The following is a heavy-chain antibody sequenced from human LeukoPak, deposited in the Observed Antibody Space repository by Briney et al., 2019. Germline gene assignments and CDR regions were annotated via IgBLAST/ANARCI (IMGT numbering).Heavy chain of an antibody. Sequence: SETRSPTSPVSVGSIIIGDYYWSWIRQPPGKGLEWIGYIYYSGSTYYNPSPKRRVTISVDTSKNQFSLKLSSVTAADAVVYYCARLRVDSGYDYFDYWGQGTLVTVSS. V-gene: IGHV4-30-4*02. CDR2: IYYSGST. D-gene: IGHD5-12*01. J-gene: IGHJ4*02. CDR1: VGSIIIGDYY. CDR3: ARLRVDSGYDYFDY.